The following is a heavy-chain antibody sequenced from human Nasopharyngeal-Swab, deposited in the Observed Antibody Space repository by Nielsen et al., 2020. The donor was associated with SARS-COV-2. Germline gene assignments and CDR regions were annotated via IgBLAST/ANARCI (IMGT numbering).Heavy chain of an antibody. Sequence: SLKISCAASGFTFDDYGMHWVRQAPVKGLEWVSGISWDGLTIGYADSVKGRFTISRDNAKNSLYLQMNSLRVEDMAFYYCAKATNARYDFWSGSFDYWGQGTLVTVSS. CDR3: AKATNARYDFWSGSFDY. D-gene: IGHD3-3*01. CDR2: ISWDGLTI. V-gene: IGHV3-9*03. CDR1: GFTFDDYG. J-gene: IGHJ4*02.